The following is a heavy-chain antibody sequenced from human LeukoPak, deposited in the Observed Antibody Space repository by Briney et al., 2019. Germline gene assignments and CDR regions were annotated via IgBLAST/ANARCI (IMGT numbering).Heavy chain of an antibody. CDR3: ARRAHNWFDP. CDR2: INHSGST. Sequence: PSETLSLTCAVYGGSFSGYYWSWIRQPPGKGLEWIGEINHSGSTNYNPSLKSRVTISVDTSKNQFSLKLSSVTAADTAVYYCARRAHNWFDPWGQGTLVTVSS. CDR1: GGSFSGYY. V-gene: IGHV4-34*01. J-gene: IGHJ5*02.